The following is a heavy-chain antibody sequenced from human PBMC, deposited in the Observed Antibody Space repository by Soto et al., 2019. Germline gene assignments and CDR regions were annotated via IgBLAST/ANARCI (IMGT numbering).Heavy chain of an antibody. J-gene: IGHJ4*02. CDR2: ISYDGSNK. V-gene: IGHV3-30*18. CDR3: AKEGGSGGSCYSYFDY. D-gene: IGHD2-15*01. CDR1: GFTFSSYG. Sequence: QVQLVESGGGVVQPGRSLRLSCAASGFTFSSYGMHWVRQAPGKGLEWVAVISYDGSNKYYADSVKGRFTISRDNSKNTLYLQMNSLRAEDTAVYYCAKEGGSGGSCYSYFDYWGQGTLVTVSS.